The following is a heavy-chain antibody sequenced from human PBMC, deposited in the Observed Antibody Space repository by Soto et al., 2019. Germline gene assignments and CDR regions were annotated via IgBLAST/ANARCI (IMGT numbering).Heavy chain of an antibody. D-gene: IGHD6-6*01. CDR1: GYTFTGYY. CDR2: INPNSGGT. V-gene: IGHV1-2*02. J-gene: IGHJ6*02. Sequence: ASVKVSCKASGYTFTGYYMHWVRQAPGQGLEWMGWINPNSGGTNYAQKFQGRVTMTRDTSISTAYMELSRLRSDDTAVYYCARDGSSSSLDGYYYGMDVWGQGTTVTVFS. CDR3: ARDGSSSSLDGYYYGMDV.